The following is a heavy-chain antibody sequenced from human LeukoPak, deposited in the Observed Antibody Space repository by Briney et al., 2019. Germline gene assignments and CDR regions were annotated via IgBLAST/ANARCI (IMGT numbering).Heavy chain of an antibody. CDR2: IKRDGNEK. Sequence: PGGSLRLSCAASEFTFNSYWMSWVRQAPGKGLEWVANIKRDGNEKDYVDSVKGRFTISRDNAKKSLYLQMNSLRAEDTAIYYCAREADSYTRSNWHLYFDHWGQGALVTVSS. J-gene: IGHJ4*02. CDR3: AREADSYTRSNWHLYFDH. CDR1: EFTFNSYW. D-gene: IGHD1-1*01. V-gene: IGHV3-7*03.